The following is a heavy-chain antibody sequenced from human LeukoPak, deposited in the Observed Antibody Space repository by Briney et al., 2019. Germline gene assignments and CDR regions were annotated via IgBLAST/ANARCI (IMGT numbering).Heavy chain of an antibody. CDR1: GFTFSSYA. V-gene: IGHV3-30-3*01. CDR3: ARGRSGYYQDAFDI. Sequence: PGGSLRLSCAASGFTFSSYAMHWVRQAPGKGLEWVAVISYDGSNKYYADSVKGRFTISRDNSKNTLYLQMNSLRAEDTAVYYCARGRSGYYQDAFDIWGQGTMVTVSS. D-gene: IGHD3-3*01. CDR2: ISYDGSNK. J-gene: IGHJ3*02.